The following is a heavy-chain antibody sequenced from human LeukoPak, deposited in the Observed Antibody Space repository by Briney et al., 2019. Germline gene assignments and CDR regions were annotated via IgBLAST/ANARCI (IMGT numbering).Heavy chain of an antibody. CDR1: GLTVSSNY. Sequence: PGGSLRLSCAASGLTVSSNYLNWVRQAPGKGLEWVSIIYSGGSTFYADSVKGRFTISRDNSKNTLYLQMNSLRAEDTAVYYCAAWLPPIDYWGQGTLVTVSS. D-gene: IGHD5-12*01. J-gene: IGHJ4*02. CDR2: IYSGGST. V-gene: IGHV3-66*01. CDR3: AAWLPPIDY.